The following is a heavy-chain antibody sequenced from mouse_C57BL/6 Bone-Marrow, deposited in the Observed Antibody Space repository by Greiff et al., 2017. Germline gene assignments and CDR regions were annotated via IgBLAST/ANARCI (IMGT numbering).Heavy chain of an antibody. CDR1: GFTFSSYA. CDR2: ISSGGDYI. V-gene: IGHV5-9-1*02. Sequence: EVMLVESGEGLVKPGGSLKLSCAASGFTFSSYAMSWVRQTPEKRLEWVAYISSGGDYIYYADTVKGRFTISRDNARNTLYLQMSSLKSEDTAMYYCTRVNYGSSWYFDVWGTGTTVTVSS. J-gene: IGHJ1*03. CDR3: TRVNYGSSWYFDV. D-gene: IGHD1-1*01.